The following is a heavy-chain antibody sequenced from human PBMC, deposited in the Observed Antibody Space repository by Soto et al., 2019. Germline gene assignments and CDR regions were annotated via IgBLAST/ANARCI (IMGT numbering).Heavy chain of an antibody. D-gene: IGHD5-18*01. V-gene: IGHV3-30*04. Sequence: GGSLRLSCAASGFTFSSYAMHWVRQAPGKGLEWVAVISYDGSNKYYADSVKGRFTISRDNSKNTLYLQMNSLRAEDTAVYYCARDGIQPGLVSSYYYMDVWGKGTTVTVSS. CDR3: ARDGIQPGLVSSYYYMDV. CDR1: GFTFSSYA. CDR2: ISYDGSNK. J-gene: IGHJ6*03.